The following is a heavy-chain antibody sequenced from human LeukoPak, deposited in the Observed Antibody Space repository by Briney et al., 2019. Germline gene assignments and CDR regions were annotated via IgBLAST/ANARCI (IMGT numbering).Heavy chain of an antibody. CDR3: GRKSGDWANYPFDV. V-gene: IGHV3-74*01. D-gene: IGHD1-7*01. CDR1: GFTFSNYW. Sequence: GGSLRLSCAASGFTFSNYWMHWVRQAPGKGLVWVSRIKRDGSSTDYADSVKGRFTISRDNAKNTLYLQMNSVRAEDTAVYYCGRKSGDWANYPFDVWGQGTKVPVSS. J-gene: IGHJ3*01. CDR2: IKRDGSST.